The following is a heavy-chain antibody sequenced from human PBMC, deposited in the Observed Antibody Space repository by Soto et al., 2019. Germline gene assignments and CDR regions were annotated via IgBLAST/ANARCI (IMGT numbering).Heavy chain of an antibody. CDR2: IYYSGST. CDR1: GGSISSSSYY. Sequence: SETLSLTCTVSGGSISSSSYYWGWVRQPPGKGLEWIGSIYYSGSTYYNPSLRSRVTISVDTSKNQFSLKLSSVTAADTAVFYCARHYSSGSRNWFDPWGQGTLVTVSS. D-gene: IGHD6-19*01. J-gene: IGHJ5*02. V-gene: IGHV4-39*01. CDR3: ARHYSSGSRNWFDP.